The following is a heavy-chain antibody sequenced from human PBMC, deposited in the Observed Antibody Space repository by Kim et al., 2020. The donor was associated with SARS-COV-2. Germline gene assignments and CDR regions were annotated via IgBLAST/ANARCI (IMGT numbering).Heavy chain of an antibody. CDR3: AKVGGFPDY. D-gene: IGHD1-26*01. CDR2: INQSGYT. Sequence: SETLSLTCAVYGGSFSDYYWSWIRQPPGKGLEWIGEINQSGYTNYSPSLKSRVTISVHTSKNQFSLRLTSVTAADTAVYYCAKVGGFPDYWGQGALVTVSA. CDR1: GGSFSDYY. V-gene: IGHV4-34*01. J-gene: IGHJ4*02.